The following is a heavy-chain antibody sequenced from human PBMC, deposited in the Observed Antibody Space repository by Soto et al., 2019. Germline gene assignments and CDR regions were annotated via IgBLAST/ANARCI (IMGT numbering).Heavy chain of an antibody. D-gene: IGHD6-6*01. CDR2: IRSIAGNYAT. CDR3: TSSGSFYFDY. Sequence: EVQLVESGGNLVQPGGSLKLSCAASGFAFSGSAIHWVRQASGKGLEWLGRIRSIAGNYATEFAASVKGRFTISRDDSKNMAYLQMSSLKTEDTAMYYCTSSGSFYFDYWGQGTLVTVSS. V-gene: IGHV3-73*02. J-gene: IGHJ4*02. CDR1: GFAFSGSA.